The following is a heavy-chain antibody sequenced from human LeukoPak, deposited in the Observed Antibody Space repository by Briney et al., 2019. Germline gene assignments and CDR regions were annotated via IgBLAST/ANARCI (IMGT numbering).Heavy chain of an antibody. CDR2: ISGSGGST. CDR1: GFTFSSYA. D-gene: IGHD3-10*01. Sequence: GGSLRLSCAASGFTFSSYAMSWVRQAPGKGLEWVSAISGSGGSTYYADSVKGRFTISRDNSKNTLYLQMNSLRAEDTAVYYCAKATLLWFGAYYSDYWGQGTLVTVAS. J-gene: IGHJ4*02. CDR3: AKATLLWFGAYYSDY. V-gene: IGHV3-23*01.